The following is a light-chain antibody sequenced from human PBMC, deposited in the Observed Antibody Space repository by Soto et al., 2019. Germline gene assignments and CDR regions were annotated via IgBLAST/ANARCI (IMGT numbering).Light chain of an antibody. CDR3: QGYNSAHLS. V-gene: IGKV1-27*01. CDR2: AAS. J-gene: IGKJ4*01. CDR1: QDITND. Sequence: QMTQSPSSLSASVGDRVTITCRASQDITNDLGWHQQKPGKVPKLLIYAASTLQPGVPSRFNGSGSGTDFTLTINNLQPEDVATYYCQGYNSAHLSFGGGTKVETK.